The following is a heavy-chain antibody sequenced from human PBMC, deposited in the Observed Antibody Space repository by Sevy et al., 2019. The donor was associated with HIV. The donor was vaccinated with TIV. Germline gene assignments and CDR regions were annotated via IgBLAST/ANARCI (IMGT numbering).Heavy chain of an antibody. CDR2: ISDGGAVI. V-gene: IGHV3-48*03. CDR3: AKEGAFWSGYYVDY. Sequence: GGSLRLSCAASGFNFSSHKMNWIRPAPGKGLELVAYISDGGAVIHYSDSVKGRFTISRDNSKNSVYLQMNSLRAYDTEVYYCAKEGAFWSGYYVDYWGQGTLVTVSS. D-gene: IGHD3-3*01. CDR1: GFNFSSHK. J-gene: IGHJ4*02.